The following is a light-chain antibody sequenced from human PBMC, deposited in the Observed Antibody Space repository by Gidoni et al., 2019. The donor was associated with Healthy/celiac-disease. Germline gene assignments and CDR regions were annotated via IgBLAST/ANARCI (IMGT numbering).Light chain of an antibody. CDR3: QQSYSTPRT. CDR2: SAS. V-gene: IGKV1-39*01. Sequence: DIQITQSPSSLSASVGDRVTISCRASQSISSYLNWYQHKPGKAPNLLIYSASNLQSGVPSRFSGSRSGTDFTLTISSLQPEDFATYYCQQSYSTPRTFGQGTKVEIK. J-gene: IGKJ1*01. CDR1: QSISSY.